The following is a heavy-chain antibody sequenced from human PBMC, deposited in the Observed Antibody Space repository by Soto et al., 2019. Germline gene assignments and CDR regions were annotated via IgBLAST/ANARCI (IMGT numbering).Heavy chain of an antibody. V-gene: IGHV4-59*08. J-gene: IGHJ5*02. D-gene: IGHD5-12*01. CDR1: GGSISSYY. CDR3: ARLGGYDSNLFDP. Sequence: SETLSLTCTVSGGSISSYYWSWIRQPPGKGLEWIGYIYYSGSTNYNPSLKSRVTISVDTSKNQFSLKLSSVTAADMAVYYCARLGGYDSNLFDPWGQGTLVTVSS. CDR2: IYYSGST.